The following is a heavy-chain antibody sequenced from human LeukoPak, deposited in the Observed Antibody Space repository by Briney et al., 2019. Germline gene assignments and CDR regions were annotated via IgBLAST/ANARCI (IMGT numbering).Heavy chain of an antibody. CDR2: INLRGST. Sequence: PSETLSLTCAVSGGSVGSSNWWTWVRPPPGKGLEWIGEINLRGSTSYNPSLKSRVTISLDESKNQFSLKLNSVTAADTAVYYCARAGISWNPADSWGQGTLVTVSS. CDR1: GGSVGSSNW. V-gene: IGHV4-4*02. D-gene: IGHD1-1*01. J-gene: IGHJ4*02. CDR3: ARAGISWNPADS.